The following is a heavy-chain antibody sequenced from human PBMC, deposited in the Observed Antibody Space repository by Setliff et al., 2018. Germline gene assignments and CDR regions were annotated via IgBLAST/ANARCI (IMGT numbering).Heavy chain of an antibody. CDR3: ARAETWAVAGIFWFDP. D-gene: IGHD6-19*01. V-gene: IGHV1-18*03. CDR1: GYTFNTFG. J-gene: IGHJ5*02. Sequence: GASVKVSCKTSGYTFNTFGISWVRRAPGQGLDWMGWISPYNGDTKSAQKFQGRVTMTIDTSTSTAYMELRSLRSEDMAVYYCARAETWAVAGIFWFDPWGQGTLVTVSS. CDR2: ISPYNGDT.